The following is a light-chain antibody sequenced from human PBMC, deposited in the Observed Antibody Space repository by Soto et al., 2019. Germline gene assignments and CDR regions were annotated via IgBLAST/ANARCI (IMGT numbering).Light chain of an antibody. Sequence: EIVLTQSPATLSLSPGDRATLSCRASQSVSSYLAWYQQKPGQAPRLLIYGASNRATGIPDRFSGSGSGTDFTLTISRLEPEDFAVYYCQQYGSSGTFGQGTKVDI. CDR1: QSVSSY. CDR2: GAS. CDR3: QQYGSSGT. V-gene: IGKV3-20*01. J-gene: IGKJ1*01.